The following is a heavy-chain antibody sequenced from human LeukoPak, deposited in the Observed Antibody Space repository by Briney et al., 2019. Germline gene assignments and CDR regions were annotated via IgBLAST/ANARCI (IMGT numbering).Heavy chain of an antibody. CDR3: ARGNHYYGLDV. Sequence: PAEPLSHMCGVSSGAFSGYYWNWMGQPASKGQEWIGEIDHSGSTNYNASLKSRVTISVDTSKNQFSLKLSSVTAADTAVYHCARGNHYYGLDVWGQGTTVTVSS. J-gene: IGHJ6*02. D-gene: IGHD1-14*01. CDR1: SGAFSGYY. V-gene: IGHV4-34*01. CDR2: IDHSGST.